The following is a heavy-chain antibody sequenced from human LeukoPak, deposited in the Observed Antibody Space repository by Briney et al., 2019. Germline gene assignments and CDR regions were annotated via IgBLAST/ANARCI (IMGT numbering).Heavy chain of an antibody. V-gene: IGHV3-23*01. Sequence: GGSLRLSCAASGFTFSSYAMSGVRQAPGKGLEWVSAISGSGGSTYYADSVKGRFTISRDNSKNTLYLQMNSLRAEDTAVYYCAKVVAARLDAFDIWGQGTMVTVSS. D-gene: IGHD2-15*01. CDR1: GFTFSSYA. J-gene: IGHJ3*02. CDR2: ISGSGGST. CDR3: AKVVAARLDAFDI.